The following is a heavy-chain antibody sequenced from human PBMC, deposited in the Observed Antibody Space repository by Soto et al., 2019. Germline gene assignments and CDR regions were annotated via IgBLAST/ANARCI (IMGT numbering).Heavy chain of an antibody. CDR2: ISGSGGST. CDR3: AKVVCSGGSCYPFHYYYYMDV. Sequence: PGGSLRLSCAASGFTFSSYAMSWVRQAPGKGLEWVSAISGSGGSTYYADSVKGRFTISRDNSKNTLYLQMNSLRAEDTAVYYCAKVVCSGGSCYPFHYYYYMDVWGKGTTVTVPS. D-gene: IGHD2-15*01. J-gene: IGHJ6*03. CDR1: GFTFSSYA. V-gene: IGHV3-23*01.